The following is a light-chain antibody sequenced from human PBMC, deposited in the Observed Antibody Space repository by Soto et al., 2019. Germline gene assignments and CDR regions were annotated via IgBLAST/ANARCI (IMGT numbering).Light chain of an antibody. CDR2: DVS. CDR1: SSDVGGYDS. J-gene: IGLJ2*01. CDR3: SSYTISSHII. V-gene: IGLV2-14*03. Sequence: QSVLTQPASVSGSPGQSITISCTGTSSDVGGYDSVSWYQQHPGKAPKLLIHDVSNRPSGISNRFSGSKSGNTASLTISGLQAEDEADYYCSSYTISSHIIFGGGTKLTVL.